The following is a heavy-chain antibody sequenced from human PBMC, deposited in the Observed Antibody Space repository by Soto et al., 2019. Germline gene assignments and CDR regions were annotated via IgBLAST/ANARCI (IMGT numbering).Heavy chain of an antibody. CDR2: ISGSGGST. J-gene: IGHJ6*02. CDR3: AKDNWNLSPYYYYGMDG. D-gene: IGHD1-20*01. CDR1: GFTFSSYA. Sequence: GGSLRLSCAASGFTFSSYAMSWVRQAPGKGLEWVSAISGSGGSTYYADSVKGRFTISRDNSKNTLYLQMNSLRAEDTAVYYCAKDNWNLSPYYYYGMDGWGQGTTVTVSS. V-gene: IGHV3-23*01.